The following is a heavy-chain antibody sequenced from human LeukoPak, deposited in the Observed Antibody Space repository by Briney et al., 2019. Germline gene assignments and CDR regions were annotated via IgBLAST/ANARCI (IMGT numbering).Heavy chain of an antibody. CDR1: GGSISSYY. J-gene: IGHJ4*02. D-gene: IGHD6-13*01. V-gene: IGHV4-59*01. CDR2: IHYSGST. Sequence: PSETLSLTCTVSGGSISSYYWSWIRQPPGRGLEWIGSIHYSGSTSYNSSLKSRVTMSIDTSKNQFSLKLSSVTPADTAVYYCARQVYSSSWSYYFEYWGQGILVTVSS. CDR3: ARQVYSSSWSYYFEY.